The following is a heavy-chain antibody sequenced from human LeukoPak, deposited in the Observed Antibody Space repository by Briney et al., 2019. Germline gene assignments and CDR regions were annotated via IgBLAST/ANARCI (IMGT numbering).Heavy chain of an antibody. CDR2: IWYDGTNK. CDR3: ARDQRGFSYSKYYFDY. CDR1: GFSFSSYG. D-gene: IGHD5-18*01. J-gene: IGHJ4*02. V-gene: IGHV3-33*01. Sequence: GRSLRLSCAASGFSFSSYGMHWVRQAPGKGLEWVAVIWYDGTNKYYADSVKGRFTISRDNSKNTLRLQMNSLRAEDTAVYYCARDQRGFSYSKYYFDYWGQGTLVTVPS.